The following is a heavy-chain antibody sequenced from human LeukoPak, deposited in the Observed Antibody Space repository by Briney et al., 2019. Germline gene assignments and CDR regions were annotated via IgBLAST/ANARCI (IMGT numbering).Heavy chain of an antibody. J-gene: IGHJ5*01. CDR2: ISYDGSNK. CDR1: GITFSSSA. Sequence: AVRSLRLSCAASGITFSSSAMHWVRQAPGKGLEWVAVISYDGSNKYYADSVKGRFTISRDKSKNTLFLRMNSLRTEDTAVYYCARDPGDFWSGYLDSWGQGTLVTVSS. D-gene: IGHD3-3*01. CDR3: ARDPGDFWSGYLDS. V-gene: IGHV3-30-3*01.